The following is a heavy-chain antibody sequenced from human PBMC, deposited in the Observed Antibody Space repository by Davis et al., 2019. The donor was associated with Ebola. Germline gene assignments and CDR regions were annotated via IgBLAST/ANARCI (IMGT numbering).Heavy chain of an antibody. J-gene: IGHJ4*02. D-gene: IGHD4-17*01. Sequence: MPSETLSLTCTVSGGSISSYYWSWIRQPPGKGLEWIGYIYYSGSTNYNPSLKSRVTISVDTSKNQFSLKLSSVTAADTAVYYCARGYGDYYFDYWGQGTLVTVSS. CDR2: IYYSGST. CDR1: GGSISSYY. CDR3: ARGYGDYYFDY. V-gene: IGHV4-59*01.